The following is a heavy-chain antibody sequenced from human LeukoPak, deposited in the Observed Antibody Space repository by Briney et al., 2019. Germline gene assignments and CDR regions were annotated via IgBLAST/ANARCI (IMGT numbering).Heavy chain of an antibody. CDR2: INPNSGNT. CDR3: ARGHYYDSSGYFDY. CDR1: GYTFTGYY. J-gene: IGHJ4*02. D-gene: IGHD3-22*01. Sequence: GASVKVSCKASGYTFTGYYMHWVRQAPGQGLEWMGWINPNSGNTNYAQKLQGRVTMTTDTSTSTAYMELRSLRSDDTAVYYCARGHYYDSSGYFDYWGQGTLVTVSS. V-gene: IGHV1-18*04.